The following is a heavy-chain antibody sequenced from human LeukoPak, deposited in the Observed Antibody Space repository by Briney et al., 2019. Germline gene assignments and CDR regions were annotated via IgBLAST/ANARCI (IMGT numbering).Heavy chain of an antibody. Sequence: ASVKVSCKTSGYTFTDYDVHWVRQAPGQGLAWMGWINPNSATTNYAQRLQGRVTFTRDTSLSVAYMELSSLTSEDAAVYFCARGDFGEANTAFDVWGQGTLVAVSS. CDR2: INPNSATT. CDR1: GYTFTDYD. V-gene: IGHV1-8*03. CDR3: ARGDFGEANTAFDV. J-gene: IGHJ3*01. D-gene: IGHD4-17*01.